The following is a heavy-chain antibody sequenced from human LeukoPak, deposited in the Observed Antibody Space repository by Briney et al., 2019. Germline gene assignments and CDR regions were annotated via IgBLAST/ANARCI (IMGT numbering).Heavy chain of an antibody. CDR2: ISSDGNGI. V-gene: IGHV3-30*18. D-gene: IGHD6-13*01. Sequence: GRSLRLSCAASGFTFSIYGMHWVRQAPGKGLEWVAAISSDGNGIFYADSIRGRFTISRDNSRNTVSLQMNGLRAEDTAIYYCAKRGHFSSSWYHYFDYWGQGTLVTVSS. CDR1: GFTFSIYG. CDR3: AKRGHFSSSWYHYFDY. J-gene: IGHJ4*02.